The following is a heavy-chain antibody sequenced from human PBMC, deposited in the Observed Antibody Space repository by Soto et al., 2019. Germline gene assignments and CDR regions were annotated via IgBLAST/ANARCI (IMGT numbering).Heavy chain of an antibody. V-gene: IGHV1-69*02. J-gene: IGHJ6*03. D-gene: IGHD2-8*01. CDR3: ARVEGTRTTNFYHYMDV. Sequence: VQLVQSGAEVKRPGSSVKGSCKAPVGTFSDYNIAWVRQARGQGLEWMGRIIPKLGITNYAHKFQDRVRITADKATSTAYMELTSLGYEDTAVYFCARVEGTRTTNFYHYMDVWGEGTSVTVS. CDR2: IIPKLGIT. CDR1: VGTFSDYN.